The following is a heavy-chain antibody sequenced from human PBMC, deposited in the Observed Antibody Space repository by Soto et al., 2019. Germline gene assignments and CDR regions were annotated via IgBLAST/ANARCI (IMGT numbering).Heavy chain of an antibody. Sequence: ASVKVSCKASGYTFTTYGISWVRQAPGQGLEWMGWISAYNGNTNYVQKLQGRVTMTTDTSTSTAYMELRSLRSDDTAVYYCASHKFYYDSSGYYGPAFPATFDYWGQGTLVTVYS. CDR3: ASHKFYYDSSGYYGPAFPATFDY. D-gene: IGHD3-22*01. V-gene: IGHV1-18*01. J-gene: IGHJ4*02. CDR1: GYTFTTYG. CDR2: ISAYNGNT.